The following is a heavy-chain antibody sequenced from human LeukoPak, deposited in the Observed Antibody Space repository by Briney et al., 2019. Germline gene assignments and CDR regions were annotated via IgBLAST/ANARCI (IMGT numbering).Heavy chain of an antibody. CDR2: ISGSGATI. J-gene: IGHJ5*02. CDR3: AKDRRAAAGQGGNWFDP. CDR1: GFTFSNYA. V-gene: IGHV3-23*01. Sequence: GGSLRLSCAVSGFTFSNYAMNWVRQAPGKGLEWVSVISGSGATIYYADSVKGRFTISRDNSKNTLYLQMTSLRAEDTAVYYCAKDRRAAAGQGGNWFDPWGLGTLVTVSS. D-gene: IGHD6-13*01.